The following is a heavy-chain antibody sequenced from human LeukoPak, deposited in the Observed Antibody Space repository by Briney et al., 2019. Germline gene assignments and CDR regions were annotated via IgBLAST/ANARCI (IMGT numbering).Heavy chain of an antibody. Sequence: GGSLRLSCTASEFTFGDYAMSWVRQAPGKGLEWVGFIRSKAYGGTTEYAASVKGRFTISRDDSKSIAYLQMNSLKTEDTAVYYCTRELHYDILTGYFPYYFDYWGQGTLVTVSS. J-gene: IGHJ4*02. CDR3: TRELHYDILTGYFPYYFDY. D-gene: IGHD3-9*01. V-gene: IGHV3-49*04. CDR1: EFTFGDYA. CDR2: IRSKAYGGTT.